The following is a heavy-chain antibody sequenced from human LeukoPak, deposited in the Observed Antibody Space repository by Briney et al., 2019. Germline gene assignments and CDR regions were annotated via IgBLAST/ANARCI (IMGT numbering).Heavy chain of an antibody. CDR2: IWYDGSNK. V-gene: IGHV3-33*01. CDR3: ARGDATVTTKQNFDY. CDR1: RFSFSNYD. J-gene: IGHJ4*02. D-gene: IGHD4-17*01. Sequence: GGSLRLSCAASRFSFSNYDMHGVRQAPGKGLEWVAVIWYDGSNKYYADSAKGRFTIPRDNSKNTLYLQMNSLRGADTAVYYCARGDATVTTKQNFDYWGQGTLVTVSS.